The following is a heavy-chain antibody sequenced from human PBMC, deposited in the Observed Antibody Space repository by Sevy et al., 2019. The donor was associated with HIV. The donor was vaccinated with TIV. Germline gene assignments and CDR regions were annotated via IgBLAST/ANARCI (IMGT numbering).Heavy chain of an antibody. V-gene: IGHV4-59*08. CDR2: IYYSGST. J-gene: IGHJ4*02. CDR3: ARHGEPHYAHYFVF. Sequence: SETLSLTCTVSGGSLSSYYWSWIRQPPGKGLEWIGYIYYSGSTTYNPSLKRRITIPVDTSKNQFSLKLSSVTAADTAVYYCARHGEPHYAHYFVFWGQGTLVTLSS. CDR1: GGSLSSYY. D-gene: IGHD1-26*01.